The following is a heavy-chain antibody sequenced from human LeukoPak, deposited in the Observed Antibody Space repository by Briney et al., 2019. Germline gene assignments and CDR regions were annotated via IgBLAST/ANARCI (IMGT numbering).Heavy chain of an antibody. CDR1: GYTFTSYD. CDR3: GRRFYAGETCGYNKEFDL. CDR2: MNPNSGNT. V-gene: IGHV1-8*01. D-gene: IGHD2/OR15-2a*01. Sequence: ASVKVSCKASGYTFTSYDINWVRQATGQGLEWMGWMNPNSGNTGYAQKFQGRVTMTRNTSISTAYMELSSLRSEDTAVYYCGRRFYAGETCGYNKEFDLWGQGTLVTVSS. J-gene: IGHJ4*02.